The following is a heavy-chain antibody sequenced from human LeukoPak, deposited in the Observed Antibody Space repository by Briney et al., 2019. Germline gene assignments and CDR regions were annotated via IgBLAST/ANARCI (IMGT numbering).Heavy chain of an antibody. V-gene: IGHV4-39*01. CDR3: ARPRGQWLVGPFQH. D-gene: IGHD6-19*01. CDR1: GGSISSSSYY. J-gene: IGHJ1*01. Sequence: SETLSLTCTVSGGSISSSSYYWGWIRQPPGKGLEWIGSIYYSGSTYYNPSLKSRVTISVDTSKNQFSLKLSSVTAADTAVYYCARPRGQWLVGPFQHWGQGTLVTVSS. CDR2: IYYSGST.